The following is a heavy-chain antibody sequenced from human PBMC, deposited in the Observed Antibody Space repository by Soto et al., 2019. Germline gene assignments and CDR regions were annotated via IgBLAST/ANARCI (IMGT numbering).Heavy chain of an antibody. J-gene: IGHJ4*02. CDR3: ARDSVGYNYGSYSNFDY. D-gene: IGHD5-12*01. Sequence: GASVKVSCKASGGTFSSYAIGWVRQAPGQGLEWMGGIIPIFGTANYAQKFQGRVTITADESTSTAYMELSSLRSEDTAVYYCARDSVGYNYGSYSNFDYWGQGTLVTVSS. CDR1: GGTFSSYA. CDR2: IIPIFGTA. V-gene: IGHV1-69*13.